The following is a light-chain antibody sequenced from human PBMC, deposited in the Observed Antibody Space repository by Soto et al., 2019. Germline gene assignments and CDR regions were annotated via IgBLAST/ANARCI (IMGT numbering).Light chain of an antibody. V-gene: IGKV3-15*01. CDR3: QQYNSWPPIT. CDR1: ESVSSN. Sequence: EIVLTHSPATLSLSPGEIATLSCRASESVSSNLAWYQQRPGQAPRLVIYGASTRATGIPARFSGGGSGTEFTLTISSLQSEDFAVYYCQQYNSWPPITFGQGTRLEI. J-gene: IGKJ5*01. CDR2: GAS.